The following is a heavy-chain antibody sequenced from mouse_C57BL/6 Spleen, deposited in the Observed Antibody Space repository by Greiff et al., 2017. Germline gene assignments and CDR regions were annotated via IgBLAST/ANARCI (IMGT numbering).Heavy chain of an antibody. Sequence: VQLQQPGAELVRPGSSVKLSCKASGYTFTSYWMHWVKQRPIQGLEWIGNIDPSDSKTNYNQKFKDKATLTVDKSSSTAYMQLSSLTSEDSAVYYCAREGERAFDYWGQGTTLTVSS. J-gene: IGHJ2*01. D-gene: IGHD3-3*01. CDR2: IDPSDSKT. CDR3: AREGERAFDY. V-gene: IGHV1-52*01. CDR1: GYTFTSYW.